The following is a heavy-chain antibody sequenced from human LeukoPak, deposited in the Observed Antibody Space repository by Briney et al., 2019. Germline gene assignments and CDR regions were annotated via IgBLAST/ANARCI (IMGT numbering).Heavy chain of an antibody. Sequence: SCKASGYTFTSYGMHWVRQAPGKGLEWVAVISYDGSNKYYADSVKGRFTISRDNSKNTLYLQMNSLRAEDTAVYYCAKEDHDSSGYDAFDIWGQGTMVTVSS. CDR2: ISYDGSNK. V-gene: IGHV3-30*18. CDR3: AKEDHDSSGYDAFDI. J-gene: IGHJ3*02. D-gene: IGHD3-22*01. CDR1: GYTFTSYG.